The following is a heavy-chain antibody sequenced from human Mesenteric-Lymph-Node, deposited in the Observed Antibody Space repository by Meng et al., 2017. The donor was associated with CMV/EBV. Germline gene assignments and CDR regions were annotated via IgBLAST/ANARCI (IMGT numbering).Heavy chain of an antibody. D-gene: IGHD1-1*01. J-gene: IGHJ3*02. V-gene: IGHV3-30-3*01. CDR1: GFTFSSYT. CDR2: ISQDGSNK. Sequence: GESLKISCAASGFTFSSYTMHWVRQAPGKGLQWVALISQDGSNKYYADSVKGRFTISRDNSKNTLYVQMNSLRPEDTAVYYCARGPQLEIDAFDIWGRGTMVTVSS. CDR3: ARGPQLEIDAFDI.